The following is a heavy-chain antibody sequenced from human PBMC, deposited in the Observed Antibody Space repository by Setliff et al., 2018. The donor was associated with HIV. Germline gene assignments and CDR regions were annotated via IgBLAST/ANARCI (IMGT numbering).Heavy chain of an antibody. V-gene: IGHV4-39*07. CDR2: VNHSGNT. Sequence: PSETLSLTCTVSGGSISSTNYYWGWIRQTPGKGLEWIGEVNHSGNTNYNPSLKSRVTISADTSKNQFSLKLTSVTAADTAVYYCARGTVITYFYDSSGSFDYWGQGTLVTSPQ. J-gene: IGHJ4*02. D-gene: IGHD3-22*01. CDR3: ARGTVITYFYDSSGSFDY. CDR1: GGSISSTNYY.